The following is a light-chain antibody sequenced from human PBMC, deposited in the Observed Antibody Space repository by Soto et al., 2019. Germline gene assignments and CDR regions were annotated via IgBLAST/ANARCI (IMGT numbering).Light chain of an antibody. CDR2: LNSDGSQ. J-gene: IGLJ3*02. CDR3: QTWGTGIQV. V-gene: IGLV4-69*01. Sequence: QPVLTQSTSASASLGASVKLTCTLSGGHSSYTIAWHQQRPGKGPRWLMKLNSDGSQSKGGGIPDRFSGSSSGAERYLTISSLQSEDEADYYCQTWGTGIQVFGGGTKLTVL. CDR1: GGHSSYT.